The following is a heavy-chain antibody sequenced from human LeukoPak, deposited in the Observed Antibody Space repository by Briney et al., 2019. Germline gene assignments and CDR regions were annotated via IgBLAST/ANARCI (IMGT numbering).Heavy chain of an antibody. D-gene: IGHD2-2*01. CDR3: ARHPPAMTRFDP. CDR1: SGSISSYY. Sequence: SETLSLTCTVSSGSISSYYWSWIRQPPGKGLEWIGYIFYSGSTNYNPTLKSRVTISVDTSKNQFSLKLSSLPAADTAVYYCARHPPAMTRFDPWGQGILVTVSS. V-gene: IGHV4-59*08. J-gene: IGHJ5*02. CDR2: IFYSGST.